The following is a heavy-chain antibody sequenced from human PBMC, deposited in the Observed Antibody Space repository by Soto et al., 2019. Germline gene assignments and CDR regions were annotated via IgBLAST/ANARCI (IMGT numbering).Heavy chain of an antibody. D-gene: IGHD3-10*01. V-gene: IGHV4-39*01. CDR3: AGRGELTPYPGWFDP. Sequence: SETLSLTCTVSGGSISSSSYYWGWIRQPPGKGLEWIGSIYYSGSTYYNPSLKSRVTISVDTSKSQFFLKLSSVTAADTAVYYCAGRGELTPYPGWFDPPGQATRVTVSS. CDR2: IYYSGST. CDR1: GGSISSSSYY. J-gene: IGHJ5*02.